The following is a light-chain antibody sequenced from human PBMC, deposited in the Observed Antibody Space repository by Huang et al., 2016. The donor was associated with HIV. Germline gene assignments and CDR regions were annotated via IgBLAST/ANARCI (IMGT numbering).Light chain of an antibody. J-gene: IGKJ1*01. V-gene: IGKV3-15*01. CDR1: ESVSSN. CDR3: QQYNNWPRT. Sequence: EIVMTQSPATLSVSPGERATLSCRASESVSSNLAWYQQKIGQAPRLLIYGASTRATGIPARISGSGSGTEFTLTISSLQSEDFAVYYCQQYNNWPRTFGQGTKVEIK. CDR2: GAS.